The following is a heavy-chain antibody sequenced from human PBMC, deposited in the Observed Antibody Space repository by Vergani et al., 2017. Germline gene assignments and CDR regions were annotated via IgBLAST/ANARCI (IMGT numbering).Heavy chain of an antibody. V-gene: IGHV3-23*01. D-gene: IGHD5-12*01. Sequence: EVQLLESGGDLVQPGGSLRLSCAASGFTFNHYAMNWVRQAPGKGLDWVSGISGSGGSTYYAGSVKGRFTISIDSSKNTLYLQMNSLSAGDTAVYYCAKANPRNSGYDYLYDYHAMDVWGQGTTVTVSS. J-gene: IGHJ6*02. CDR3: AKANPRNSGYDYLYDYHAMDV. CDR2: ISGSGGST. CDR1: GFTFNHYA.